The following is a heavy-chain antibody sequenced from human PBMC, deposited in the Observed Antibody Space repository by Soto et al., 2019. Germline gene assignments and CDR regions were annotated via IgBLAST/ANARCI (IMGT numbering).Heavy chain of an antibody. CDR2: ASSDGSYI. CDR3: ASQRGYSHGYFDY. CDR1: GFTFSGFS. D-gene: IGHD5-18*01. Sequence: PGGSLRLSCAASGFTFSGFSMHWVRQAPGKGLDWVAVASSDGSYIYYADSVKGRFTISRDNSNNILSLQMNSLRGEDAAVYYCASQRGYSHGYFDYWGQGTLVTVSS. V-gene: IGHV3-30-3*01. J-gene: IGHJ4*02.